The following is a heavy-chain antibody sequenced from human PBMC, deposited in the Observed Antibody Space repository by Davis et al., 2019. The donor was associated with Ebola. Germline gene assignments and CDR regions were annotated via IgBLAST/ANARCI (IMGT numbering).Heavy chain of an antibody. V-gene: IGHV3-48*04. CDR1: GFTFSSYN. CDR3: ARDNGWYYDFWSGYYTGGPDY. D-gene: IGHD3-3*01. J-gene: IGHJ4*02. CDR2: ISSSSSTI. Sequence: GESLKISCAASGFTFSSYNMNWVRQAPGKGLEWVSYISSSSSTIYYADSVKGRFTISRDNAKNSLYLQMNSLRAEDTAVYYCARDNGWYYDFWSGYYTGGPDYWGQGTLVTVSS.